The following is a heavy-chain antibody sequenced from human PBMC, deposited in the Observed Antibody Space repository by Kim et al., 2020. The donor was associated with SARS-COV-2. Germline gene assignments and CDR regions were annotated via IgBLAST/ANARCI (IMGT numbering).Heavy chain of an antibody. CDR2: IYYEGST. Sequence: SQTLSLTCTVSGGSVSPYYWSWIRQSPGKGLEWIAYIYYEGSTNYNPSLNGRVTISIDTSRYQFSMRLRSATATDSAVYYCARLAYGYSNEPDAFDIWGQ. J-gene: IGHJ3*02. D-gene: IGHD4-17*01. V-gene: IGHV4-59*08. CDR1: GGSVSPYY. CDR3: ARLAYGYSNEPDAFDI.